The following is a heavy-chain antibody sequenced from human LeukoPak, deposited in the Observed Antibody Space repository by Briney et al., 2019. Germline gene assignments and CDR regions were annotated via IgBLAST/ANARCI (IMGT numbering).Heavy chain of an antibody. CDR2: IYWGDDK. Sequence: SGPTLVKPTQTLTLTCTFSGFSLSPSGGGVGWIRQPPGKALEWLALIYWGDDKRYSPSLKSRLTITKDTSKNQVVLTMTNMDPVDTATYYCAHRRDGDYYGSGSYYKEHDAFDIWGQGTMVTVSS. J-gene: IGHJ3*02. D-gene: IGHD3-10*01. V-gene: IGHV2-5*02. CDR3: AHRRDGDYYGSGSYYKEHDAFDI. CDR1: GFSLSPSGGG.